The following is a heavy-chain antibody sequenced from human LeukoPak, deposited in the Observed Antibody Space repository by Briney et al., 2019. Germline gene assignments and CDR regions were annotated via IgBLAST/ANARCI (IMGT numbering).Heavy chain of an antibody. V-gene: IGHV3-23*01. D-gene: IGHD6-19*01. CDR2: VSGSGGST. Sequence: GGTLRLSCAASRFTFSNYGMSWVRQAPGKGLEWVSAVSGSGGSTYYADSVKGRFTISRDNSKNTLYMQMNSLRVEDTAVYYCAKSRGVAGFDYWGQGTLVTVSS. J-gene: IGHJ4*02. CDR3: AKSRGVAGFDY. CDR1: RFTFSNYG.